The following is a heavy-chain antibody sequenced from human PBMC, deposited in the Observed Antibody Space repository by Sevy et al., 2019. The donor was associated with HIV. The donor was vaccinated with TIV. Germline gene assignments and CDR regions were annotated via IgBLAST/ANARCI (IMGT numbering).Heavy chain of an antibody. J-gene: IGHJ4*02. CDR1: GFTFSNFG. Sequence: GGSLRLSCSASGFTFSNFGMHWVRQVPGKGLEWVTFIRYDGSDKYYAASVKGRFTISRDDSKNTLYLQMDSLRAEDTAIYYCAKDLAGPGRRYFDYWGQGTKVTVSS. CDR2: IRYDGSDK. CDR3: AKDLAGPGRRYFDY. V-gene: IGHV3-30*02. D-gene: IGHD6-13*01.